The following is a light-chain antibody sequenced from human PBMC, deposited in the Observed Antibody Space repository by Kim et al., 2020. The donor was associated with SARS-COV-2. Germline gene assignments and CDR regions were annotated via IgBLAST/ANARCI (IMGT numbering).Light chain of an antibody. CDR1: QSVSSSY. Sequence: SPGERAPLSCRASQSVSSSYLAWYQQKPGQAPRLVIYATSNRAIGIPDRFSGSGSGTDFTLTISRLEPEDFAVYYCQQYGSSPRTFGQGTKVDIK. CDR3: QQYGSSPRT. J-gene: IGKJ1*01. CDR2: ATS. V-gene: IGKV3-20*01.